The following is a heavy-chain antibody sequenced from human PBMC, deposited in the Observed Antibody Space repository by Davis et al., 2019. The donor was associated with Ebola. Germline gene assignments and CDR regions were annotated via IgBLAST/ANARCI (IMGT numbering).Heavy chain of an antibody. CDR1: GFTFDDYA. CDR3: ARRLAG. J-gene: IGHJ4*02. D-gene: IGHD6-13*01. CDR2: IYSGGST. V-gene: IGHV3-53*01. Sequence: GGSLRLSCAASGFTFDDYAMTWVRHIPGKGLEWVSVIYSGGSTYYADSVKGRFTISRDNSKNTLYLQMNSLRAEDTAVYYCARRLAGWGQGTLVTVSS.